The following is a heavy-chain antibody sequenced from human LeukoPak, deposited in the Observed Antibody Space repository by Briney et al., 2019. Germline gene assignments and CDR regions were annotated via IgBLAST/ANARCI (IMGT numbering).Heavy chain of an antibody. V-gene: IGHV3-21*01. CDR3: ARRFGDYGNWFDP. J-gene: IGHJ5*02. CDR1: GFTFSSYS. Sequence: GGSLRLSCAASGFTFSSYSMNWVRQAPGKGLEWVSSISSSSSYIYYADSVKGRFTISRDNVKNSLYLQMNGLRAEDTAVYYCARRFGDYGNWFDPWGQGTLVTVSS. D-gene: IGHD4-17*01. CDR2: ISSSSSYI.